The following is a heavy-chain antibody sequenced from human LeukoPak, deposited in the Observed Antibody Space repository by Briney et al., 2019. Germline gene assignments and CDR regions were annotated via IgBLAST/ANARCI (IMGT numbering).Heavy chain of an antibody. V-gene: IGHV3-30*02. CDR1: GFTFSSYG. CDR3: AKVRLRFLEWLDY. J-gene: IGHJ4*02. Sequence: GGSLRLSCAASGFTFSSYGMHWVRQAPGKGLEWVAFIRYDGSNKYYADSVKGRFTISRDNSKNTLYLQMNSLRAEDTAVYYCAKVRLRFLEWLDYWGQGTLVTVSS. CDR2: IRYDGSNK. D-gene: IGHD3-3*01.